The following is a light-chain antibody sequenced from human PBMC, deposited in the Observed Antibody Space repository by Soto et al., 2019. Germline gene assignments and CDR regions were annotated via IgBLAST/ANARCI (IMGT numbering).Light chain of an antibody. CDR2: GAS. V-gene: IGKV3-20*01. Sequence: EIVLTHSPGTLSLSPGERATLSCSGSQSVSSTYLAWYQQKPGQAPRLLIYGASSRATGIPDRFSGSGSGTDFTLTISRLEPEDFAVYYCQQYGSSPQTFGPGTKVDIK. CDR3: QQYGSSPQT. CDR1: QSVSSTY. J-gene: IGKJ3*01.